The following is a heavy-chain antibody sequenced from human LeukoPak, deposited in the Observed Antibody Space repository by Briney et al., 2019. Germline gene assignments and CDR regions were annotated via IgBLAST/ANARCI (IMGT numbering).Heavy chain of an antibody. V-gene: IGHV1-2*02. CDR2: INPNSGGT. CDR1: GYTFTGYY. CDR3: ARARTNNWYFDL. Sequence: ASVKVSCKASGYTFTGYYMHWVRQAPGQGLEWMGWINPNSGGTNYAQKFQGRVAMTRDTSISTAYMELSRLRSDDTAVYYCARARTNNWYFDLWGRGTLVTVSS. J-gene: IGHJ2*01. D-gene: IGHD2-8*01.